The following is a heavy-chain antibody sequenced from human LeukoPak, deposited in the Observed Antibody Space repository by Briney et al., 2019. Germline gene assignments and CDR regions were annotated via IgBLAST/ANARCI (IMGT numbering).Heavy chain of an antibody. J-gene: IGHJ4*02. CDR1: GGSISGYY. V-gene: IGHV4-4*07. CDR3: ARDKGRGDLGPYYFDY. CDR2: IFTSGST. D-gene: IGHD2-21*01. Sequence: SETLSLTCTVSGGSISGYYWSWIRQPAGRGLQWIGRIFTSGSTNCNPSLKSRVTMSVDTSKNQFSLKLSSVTAADTAVYYCARDKGRGDLGPYYFDYWGQGTLVTVSS.